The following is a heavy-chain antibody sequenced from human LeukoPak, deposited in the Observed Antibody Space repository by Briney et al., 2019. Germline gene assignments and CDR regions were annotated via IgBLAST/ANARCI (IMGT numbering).Heavy chain of an antibody. CDR3: ARGLRALRYCSSTSCYTRWFDP. Sequence: KPSETLSLTCAVYGGSFRGYYWSWIRQPPGKGLEWIGEINHSGSTNYNPSLKSRVTISVDTSKNQFSLKLSSVTAADTAVYYCARGLRALRYCSSTSCYTRWFDPWGQGTLVTVSS. CDR1: GGSFRGYY. CDR2: INHSGST. D-gene: IGHD2-2*02. V-gene: IGHV4-34*01. J-gene: IGHJ5*02.